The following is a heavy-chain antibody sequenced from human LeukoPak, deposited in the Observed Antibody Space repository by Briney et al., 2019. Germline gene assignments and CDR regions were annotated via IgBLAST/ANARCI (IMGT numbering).Heavy chain of an antibody. CDR1: GGSISNSAYY. Sequence: SETLSLTCTASGGSISNSAYYWVWIRQPPGKGLEWIGTITNTGNTYSNPSLKSRVTISIDTSTTQISLKLTSVTAADTAVFYCARKAPGTSMDVWGQGTPVTVSS. D-gene: IGHD3-10*01. CDR2: ITNTGNT. V-gene: IGHV4-39*01. CDR3: ARKAPGTSMDV. J-gene: IGHJ6*02.